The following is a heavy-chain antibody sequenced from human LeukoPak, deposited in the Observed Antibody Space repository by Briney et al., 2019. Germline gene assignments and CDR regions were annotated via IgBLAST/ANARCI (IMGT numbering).Heavy chain of an antibody. CDR1: GFTFRNYV. J-gene: IGHJ4*02. CDR2: TSSDLNVK. CDR3: AREGYYGSGSPPSLYFDY. D-gene: IGHD3-10*01. Sequence: GGSLRLSCAASGFTFRNYVIHWVRQAPGKGLEWVAVTSSDLNVKLYADSAKGRFTISRDNSRSTLYLQMNSLRPEDTAIYYCAREGYYGSGSPPSLYFDYWGQGTLVTVSS. V-gene: IGHV3-30-3*01.